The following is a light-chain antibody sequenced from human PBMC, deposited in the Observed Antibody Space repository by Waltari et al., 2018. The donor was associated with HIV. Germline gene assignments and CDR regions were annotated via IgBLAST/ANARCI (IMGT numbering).Light chain of an antibody. CDR2: WGS. Sequence: DIVMTQSPDSLALSLGERATINCKSSQNILYTSNNKNYLAWYQKKSGQPPNLIIYWGSSRGSGVPDRFNGSGSGTNFTLTISSLQAEDVAVYYCLQNYRTPYTFGQGTRLEIK. CDR3: LQNYRTPYT. CDR1: QNILYTSNNKNY. V-gene: IGKV4-1*01. J-gene: IGKJ2*01.